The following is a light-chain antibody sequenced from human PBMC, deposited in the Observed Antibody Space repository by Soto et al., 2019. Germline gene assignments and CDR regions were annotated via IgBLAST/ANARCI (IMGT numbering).Light chain of an antibody. J-gene: IGLJ7*01. CDR2: SNN. CDR1: SSNIESNT. CDR3: AVWDDSLNVVI. V-gene: IGLV1-44*01. Sequence: QSVLTQPPSASGTPGQRVTFSCSGSSSNIESNTVNWYQQLPGTAPKHLIYSNNQRPSGVPDRFSGSKSGTSASLAINGLQSEDEADYYCAVWDDSLNVVIFGGGTQLTVL.